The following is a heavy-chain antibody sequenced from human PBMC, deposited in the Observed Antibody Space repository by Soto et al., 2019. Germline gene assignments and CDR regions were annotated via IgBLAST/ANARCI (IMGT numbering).Heavy chain of an antibody. CDR2: ISCYNGNT. J-gene: IGHJ6*02. Sequence: QVQLVQSGAEVKKPGASVKVSCKASGYTFLSYSISWVRQAPGQGLEWMGWISCYNGNTKYAQKFQGRVTMTTDTSTSTAQIELSSLRSDDTAVYYCAREMRQQLARGGMDVWGPGTTVTVSS. CDR1: GYTFLSYS. CDR3: AREMRQQLARGGMDV. V-gene: IGHV1-18*01. D-gene: IGHD6-13*01.